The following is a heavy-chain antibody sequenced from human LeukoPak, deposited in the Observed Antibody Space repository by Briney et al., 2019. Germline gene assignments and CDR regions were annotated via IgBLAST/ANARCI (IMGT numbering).Heavy chain of an antibody. Sequence: ASVTVSCTASGGTFSSYAISWVRQAPGQGLEWMGGIIPIFGTANYAQKFQGRVTITADESTSTAYMELSSLRSEDTAVYYCARLPLRSIAVGYYGMDVWGQGTTVTVSS. CDR3: ARLPLRSIAVGYYGMDV. CDR1: GGTFSSYA. V-gene: IGHV1-69*13. CDR2: IIPIFGTA. D-gene: IGHD6-6*01. J-gene: IGHJ6*02.